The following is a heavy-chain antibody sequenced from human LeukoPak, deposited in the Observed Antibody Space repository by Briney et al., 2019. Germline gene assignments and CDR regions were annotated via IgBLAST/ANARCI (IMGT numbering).Heavy chain of an antibody. CDR2: ISAYNGNT. CDR3: ARVDCSGGSCYSLFDY. Sequence: ASVKVSCKASGYTFTGYYMHWVRQAPGQGLEWMGWISAYNGNTNYAQKLQGRVTMTTDTSTSTAYMELRSLRSDDTAVYYCARVDCSGGSCYSLFDYWGQGTLVTVSS. CDR1: GYTFTGYY. V-gene: IGHV1-18*04. D-gene: IGHD2-15*01. J-gene: IGHJ4*02.